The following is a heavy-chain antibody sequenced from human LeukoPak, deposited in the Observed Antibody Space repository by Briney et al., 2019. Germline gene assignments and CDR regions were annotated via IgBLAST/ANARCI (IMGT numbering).Heavy chain of an antibody. Sequence: PGGSLRLSCAASGFTFSDYSMNWLRQAPGKGLEWVSYIFSSSIYTNYADSVRGRFTISRDNADNSLFLQMSSLKAEDTAVYYCARAGTGEGALDIWGQGTMVTVSS. CDR1: GFTFSDYS. D-gene: IGHD7-27*01. CDR3: ARAGTGEGALDI. J-gene: IGHJ3*02. CDR2: IFSSSIYT. V-gene: IGHV3-11*05.